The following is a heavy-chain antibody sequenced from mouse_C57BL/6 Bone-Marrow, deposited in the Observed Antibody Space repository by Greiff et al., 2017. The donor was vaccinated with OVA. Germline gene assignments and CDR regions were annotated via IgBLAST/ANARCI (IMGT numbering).Heavy chain of an antibody. Sequence: EVKVVESGAELVKPGASVKLSCTASGFNIKDYYMHWVKQRTEQGLEWIGRIDPEDGETKYAPKFQGKATITADTSSNTAYLQLSSLTSEDTAVYYCASRERLRRGFAYWGQGTLVTVSA. J-gene: IGHJ3*01. D-gene: IGHD2-4*01. V-gene: IGHV14-2*01. CDR3: ASRERLRRGFAY. CDR2: IDPEDGET. CDR1: GFNIKDYY.